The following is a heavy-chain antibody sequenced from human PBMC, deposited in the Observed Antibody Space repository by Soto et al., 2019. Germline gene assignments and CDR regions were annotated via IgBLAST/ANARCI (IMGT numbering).Heavy chain of an antibody. J-gene: IGHJ5*02. V-gene: IGHV4-34*01. CDR1: GGSFSGYY. CDR3: ARDSITIFGVVSYFLAGFGFDP. Sequence: PSETLSLTCAVYGGSFSGYYWSWIRQPPGKGLEWIGEINHSGSTNYSPSLKSRVTISVDTSKNQFSLKLSSVTAADTAVYYCARDSITIFGVVSYFLAGFGFDPWGQGTLVTVSS. D-gene: IGHD3-3*01. CDR2: INHSGST.